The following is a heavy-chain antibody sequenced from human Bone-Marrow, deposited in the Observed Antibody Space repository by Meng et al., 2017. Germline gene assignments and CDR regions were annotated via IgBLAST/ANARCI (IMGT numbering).Heavy chain of an antibody. CDR1: GFSFNTYP. D-gene: IGHD2-21*02. Sequence: GESLKISCAASGFSFNTYPMNWVRQAPGKGLQWVSSISSTSNDIYYADSVKGRFTISRDNAENSLYLQMSSLRVDDTAVYYCTRDQGGVTPDYWGQGALVTVSS. CDR2: ISSTSNDI. V-gene: IGHV3-21*01. J-gene: IGHJ4*02. CDR3: TRDQGGVTPDY.